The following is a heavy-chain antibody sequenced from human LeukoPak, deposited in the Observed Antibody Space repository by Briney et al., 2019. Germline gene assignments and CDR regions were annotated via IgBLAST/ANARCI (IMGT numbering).Heavy chain of an antibody. Sequence: KPSEALSLTCTVSGGSIIGNFWTWIRQPPGKRLEWIGYIYNTVDTNYNPSLKSRVTISVDMSKNQFSLKLTSVTVADTAMYYCVRLRWELLAPYFDHWGQGAFVIVSS. CDR1: GGSIIGNF. CDR3: VRLRWELLAPYFDH. J-gene: IGHJ4*02. V-gene: IGHV4-59*01. D-gene: IGHD2-15*01. CDR2: IYNTVDT.